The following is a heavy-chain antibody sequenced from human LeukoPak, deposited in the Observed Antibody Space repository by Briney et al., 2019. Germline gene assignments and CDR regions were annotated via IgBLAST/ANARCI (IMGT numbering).Heavy chain of an antibody. J-gene: IGHJ3*02. CDR2: ISSSSSYI. CDR1: GFTFSSYS. Sequence: GGSLRLSCAASGFTFSSYSMNWVRQAPGKGLEWVSSISSSSSYIYYADSVKGRFTISRDNAKNSLYLQMNSLRAEDTAVYYCARDRDRDAFDIWGQGTMVTVSS. V-gene: IGHV3-21*01. D-gene: IGHD3-10*01. CDR3: ARDRDRDAFDI.